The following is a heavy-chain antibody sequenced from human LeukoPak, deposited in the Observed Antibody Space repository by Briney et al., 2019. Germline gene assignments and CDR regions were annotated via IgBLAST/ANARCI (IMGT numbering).Heavy chain of an antibody. CDR1: GDSISSSSSY. D-gene: IGHD1-26*01. V-gene: IGHV4-39*02. Sequence: PSETLSLTCTVSGDSISSSSSYWGWIRQPPGEGLEWIGSIYYSGSTYYNTSLKSRVTISVDTSKNQFSLRLNSVTAADTAVYYCARDRAGIVGNWGQGTLVTVSS. CDR2: IYYSGST. CDR3: ARDRAGIVGN. J-gene: IGHJ4*02.